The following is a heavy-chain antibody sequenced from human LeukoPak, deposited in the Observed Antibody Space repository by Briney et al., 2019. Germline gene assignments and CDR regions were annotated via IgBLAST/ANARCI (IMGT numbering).Heavy chain of an antibody. CDR3: ARDIQLVDSYWFDP. CDR1: GFTFSSYW. CDR2: IKQDGSEK. V-gene: IGHV3-7*01. Sequence: GGSLRLSCVASGFTFSSYWMSWVCQAPGKGLEWVANIKQDGSEKYYVDSVKGRFTISRDNAKNSLYLQMNSLRAEDTAVYYCARDIQLVDSYWFDPWGQGTLVTVSS. D-gene: IGHD6-6*01. J-gene: IGHJ5*02.